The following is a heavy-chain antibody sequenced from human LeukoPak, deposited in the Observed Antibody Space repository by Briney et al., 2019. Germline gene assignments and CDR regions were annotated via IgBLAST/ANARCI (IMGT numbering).Heavy chain of an antibody. V-gene: IGHV3-30*04. CDR2: ISYDGNNE. J-gene: IGHJ4*02. CDR3: AREKSGSWCDWDY. CDR1: GFTFSSYA. D-gene: IGHD6-13*01. Sequence: PGGSLRLSCAASGFTFSSYAVHWVRQAPGKGLEWVAVISYDGNNEYYADSVKGRFTVSRDNSKNALYLQMNSLRAEDTAVYYCAREKSGSWCDWDYWGQGTLVTVSS.